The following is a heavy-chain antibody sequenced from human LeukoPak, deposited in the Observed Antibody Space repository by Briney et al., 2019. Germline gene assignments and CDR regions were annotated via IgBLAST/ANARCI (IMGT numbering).Heavy chain of an antibody. J-gene: IGHJ5*02. V-gene: IGHV4-31*03. D-gene: IGHD2-15*01. CDR1: GGSISSGGYY. Sequence: SETLSLTCTVSGGSISSGGYYWSWIRQHPGKGLEWIGYIYYSGSTYYNPSLKSRVTTSVDTSKNQSSLKLSSVPAADTAVYYCASGRYCSGGSCYSESWFDPWGQGTLVTVSS. CDR2: IYYSGST. CDR3: ASGRYCSGGSCYSESWFDP.